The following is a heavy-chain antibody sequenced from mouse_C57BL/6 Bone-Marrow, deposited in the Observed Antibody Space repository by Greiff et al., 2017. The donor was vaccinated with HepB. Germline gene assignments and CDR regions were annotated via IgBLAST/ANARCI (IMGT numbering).Heavy chain of an antibody. D-gene: IGHD2-3*01. CDR2: IDPNSGGT. J-gene: IGHJ4*01. Sequence: QVQLQQSGAELVKPGASVKLSCKASGYTFTSYWMHWVKQRPGRGLEWIGRIDPNSGGTKYNEKFKSKATLTVDKPSSTAYMQLSSLTSEDSAVYYCARGEVYDGYYVYAMDYWGQGTSVTVSS. CDR3: ARGEVYDGYYVYAMDY. V-gene: IGHV1-72*01. CDR1: GYTFTSYW.